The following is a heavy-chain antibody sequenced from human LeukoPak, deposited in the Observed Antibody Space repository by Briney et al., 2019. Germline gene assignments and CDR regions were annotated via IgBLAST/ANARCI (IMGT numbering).Heavy chain of an antibody. J-gene: IGHJ3*02. V-gene: IGHV3-30*18. D-gene: IGHD1-26*01. CDR2: ISYDGSNK. CDR3: AKDSGSYGKDAFDI. CDR1: GFTFSSYG. Sequence: PGRSLRLSCAASGFTFSSYGMHWVRQAPGKGLEWVAVISYDGSNKYYADSVKGRFTISRDNSKNTLYLQMNSLRAEDTAVYYCAKDSGSYGKDAFDIWGQGTMVTVSS.